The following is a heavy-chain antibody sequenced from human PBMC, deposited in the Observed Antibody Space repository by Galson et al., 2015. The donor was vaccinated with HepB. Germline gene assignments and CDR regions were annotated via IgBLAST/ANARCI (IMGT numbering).Heavy chain of an antibody. J-gene: IGHJ2*01. V-gene: IGHV1-18*01. CDR1: GYTFRNYG. Sequence: SVKVSCKASGYTFRNYGISWVRQAPGQGLEWMAWISTDTGDTNYAQKFQGRVTMTTDTFTTTAYMELRSLRSDDTAFYYCSRGQIWWYFDLLGRGTLVTVSS. CDR2: ISTDTGDT. CDR3: SRGQIWWYFDL.